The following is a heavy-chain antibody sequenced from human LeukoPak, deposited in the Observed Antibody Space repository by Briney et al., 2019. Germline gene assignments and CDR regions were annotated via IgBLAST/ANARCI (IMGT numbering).Heavy chain of an antibody. CDR3: ARIYSSSWFLNWFDP. CDR2: IYHSGST. Sequence: PSETLSLTCTVSGYSISSGYFWGWIRQPPGKGLECIGTIYHSGSTYYNPSLKSRVTISVDTSKNQFSLKLNSVTAADTAVYYCARIYSSSWFLNWFDPWGQGTLVTVSS. V-gene: IGHV4-38-2*02. J-gene: IGHJ5*02. D-gene: IGHD6-13*01. CDR1: GYSISSGYF.